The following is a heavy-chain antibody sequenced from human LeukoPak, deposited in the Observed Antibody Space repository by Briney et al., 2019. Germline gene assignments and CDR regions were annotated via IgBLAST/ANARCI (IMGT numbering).Heavy chain of an antibody. CDR2: ISGSGGNA. J-gene: IGHJ6*03. D-gene: IGHD6-13*01. Sequence: PGGSLRLSCAASGFTFSSYAMNWVRQAPGKGLEWVSSISGSGGNAYYGDSVKGRFTISRDNSKNTLYLQMNSLRAEDTAVYYCAKADQYSSSWKYYYYYYMGVWGKGTPVTVSS. CDR1: GFTFSSYA. CDR3: AKADQYSSSWKYYYYYYMGV. V-gene: IGHV3-23*01.